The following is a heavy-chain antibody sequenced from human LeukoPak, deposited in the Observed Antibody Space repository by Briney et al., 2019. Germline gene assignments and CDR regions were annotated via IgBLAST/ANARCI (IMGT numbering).Heavy chain of an antibody. D-gene: IGHD3-22*01. V-gene: IGHV3-7*01. CDR1: GFTFSTYW. Sequence: GGSLRLSCAASGFTFSTYWMSWVRQAPGKGLEWVANIKQDGSEQYYVDSVKGRFTISRDNAKNSLYLQMNSLRAEDTAVYYCARDTHYYDSSGWLGGYFQHWGQGTLVTVSS. CDR3: ARDTHYYDSSGWLGGYFQH. J-gene: IGHJ1*01. CDR2: IKQDGSEQ.